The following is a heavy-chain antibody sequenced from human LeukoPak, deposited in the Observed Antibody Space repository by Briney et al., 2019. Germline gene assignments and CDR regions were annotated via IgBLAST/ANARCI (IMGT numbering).Heavy chain of an antibody. J-gene: IGHJ4*02. CDR3: ARHARDYVWGSYPNFDY. D-gene: IGHD3-16*02. V-gene: IGHV4-34*01. CDR1: GGSFSGYY. CDR2: INHSGST. Sequence: SETLSLSCAVYGGSFSGYYWSWIRQPPGKGLEWIGEINHSGSTDYNPSLKSRVTISVDTSKNQFSLKLSSVTAADTAVYYCARHARDYVWGSYPNFDYWGQGTLVTVSS.